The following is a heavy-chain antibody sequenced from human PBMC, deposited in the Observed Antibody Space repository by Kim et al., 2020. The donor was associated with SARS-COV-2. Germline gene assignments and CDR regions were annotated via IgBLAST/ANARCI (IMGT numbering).Heavy chain of an antibody. V-gene: IGHV3-15*01. CDR3: TTDPHILTGYYPVDY. D-gene: IGHD3-9*01. CDR1: GFTFSNAW. Sequence: GGSLRLSCAASGFTFSNAWMSWVRQAPGKGLEWVGRIKSKTDGGTTDYAAPVKGRFTISRDDSKNTLYLQMNSLKTEDTAVYYCTTDPHILTGYYPVDYWGQGTLVTVSS. CDR2: IKSKTDGGTT. J-gene: IGHJ4*02.